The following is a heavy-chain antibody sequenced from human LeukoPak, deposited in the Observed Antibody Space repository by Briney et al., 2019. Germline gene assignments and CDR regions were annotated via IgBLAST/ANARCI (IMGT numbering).Heavy chain of an antibody. D-gene: IGHD1-14*01. Sequence: GGSLRLSCAASGFTFSGYNMNWVRQAPGKGLEWVSYISSSSSTIYYADSVKGRFTISRDNAKNSLYLQMNSLRAEDTAVYYCARDFSYNTYSRFDPWGQGTLVTVSS. CDR3: ARDFSYNTYSRFDP. J-gene: IGHJ5*02. CDR1: GFTFSGYN. CDR2: ISSSSSTI. V-gene: IGHV3-48*01.